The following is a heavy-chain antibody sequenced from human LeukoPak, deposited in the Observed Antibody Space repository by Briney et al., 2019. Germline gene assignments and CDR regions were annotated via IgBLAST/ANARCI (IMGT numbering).Heavy chain of an antibody. V-gene: IGHV3-15*01. D-gene: IGHD2-8*01. Sequence: GGSLRLSCAASGFTLSNAWMGWVRQAPGKGLEWVGRIHTKAEGATTEYAAPVKGRFTISRDDSENTLYLQMNSLKTEDTAVYYCTVDTNTDSQYYWGQGTLVTVSS. J-gene: IGHJ4*02. CDR2: IHTKAEGATT. CDR3: TVDTNTDSQYY. CDR1: GFTLSNAW.